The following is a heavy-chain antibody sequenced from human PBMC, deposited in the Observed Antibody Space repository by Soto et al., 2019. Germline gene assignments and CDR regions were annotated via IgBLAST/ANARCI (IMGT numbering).Heavy chain of an antibody. Sequence: PSLTCAVSGASIGSGGWWSWVRQPPGKGLGWIAEIFHDGNTNYSPSLKSRVTISVDKSQNQFSLNVYSVTAADTAVYYCARHEGWTGPDQWGQGTLVTVSS. J-gene: IGHJ5*02. V-gene: IGHV4-4*02. CDR1: GASIGSGGW. D-gene: IGHD2-8*02. CDR2: IFHDGNT. CDR3: ARHEGWTGPDQ.